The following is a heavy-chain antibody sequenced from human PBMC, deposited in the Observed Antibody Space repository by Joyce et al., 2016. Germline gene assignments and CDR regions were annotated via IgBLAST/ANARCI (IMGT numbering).Heavy chain of an antibody. D-gene: IGHD5-24*01. Sequence: EVQLVESGGGLIQPGGSLGLSCAASGFTVSNNYMNWVRQAPGKGLEGVSVIYSGGSTYYADSVKGRFTVSKNISKNILYLQMDSLRVEDTAVYYCAKGRDGYPGDWGRGTLVTVSS. J-gene: IGHJ4*02. CDR1: GFTVSNNY. CDR2: IYSGGST. CDR3: AKGRDGYPGD. V-gene: IGHV3-53*01.